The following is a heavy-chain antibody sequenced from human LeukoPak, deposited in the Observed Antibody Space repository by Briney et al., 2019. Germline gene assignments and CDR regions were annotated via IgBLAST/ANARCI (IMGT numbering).Heavy chain of an antibody. CDR2: IYPGDSDT. J-gene: IGHJ4*02. D-gene: IGHD2-2*01. V-gene: IGHV5-51*01. CDR1: GYSFSSYW. Sequence: GESLKISCKGSGYSFSSYWIGWVRQMPGKGLEWMGTIYPGDSDTRYSPSFQGQVTISADKSITTAYLQWSSLKASDTAMYYCVRGYCSISTCRRLDYWGQGTLVTVSS. CDR3: VRGYCSISTCRRLDY.